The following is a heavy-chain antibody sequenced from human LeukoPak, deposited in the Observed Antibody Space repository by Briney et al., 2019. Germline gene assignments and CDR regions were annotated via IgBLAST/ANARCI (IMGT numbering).Heavy chain of an antibody. J-gene: IGHJ4*02. V-gene: IGHV3-74*01. CDR1: GFTFSSYW. CDR3: AKGTSGYYSDFDY. CDR2: INSDGSST. D-gene: IGHD3-22*01. Sequence: SGGSLRLSCAAPGFTFSSYWMHWVRQAPGKGLVWVSRINSDGSSTSYADSVKGRFTISRDNAKNSLYLQMNSLRAEDTALYYCAKGTSGYYSDFDYWGQGTLVTVSS.